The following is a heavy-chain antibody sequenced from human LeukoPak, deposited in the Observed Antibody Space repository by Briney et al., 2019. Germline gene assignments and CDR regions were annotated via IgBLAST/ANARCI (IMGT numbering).Heavy chain of an antibody. CDR2: VNPNSGGT. CDR3: ARLYQAQYQLLGADY. Sequence: GASVKVSCKASGYTLTGYYMHWVRQAPGQGLEWMGWVNPNSGGTNYAQKFQGRVTMTRDTSISTAYMGLSRLRSDDTAVYYCARLYQAQYQLLGADYWGQGTLVTVSS. V-gene: IGHV1-2*02. J-gene: IGHJ4*02. D-gene: IGHD2-2*01. CDR1: GYTLTGYY.